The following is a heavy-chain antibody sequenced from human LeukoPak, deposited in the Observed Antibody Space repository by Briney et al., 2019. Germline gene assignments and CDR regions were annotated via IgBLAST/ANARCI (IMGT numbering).Heavy chain of an antibody. CDR3: ARGQFGQPSFDY. CDR2: FSTYNGNT. D-gene: IGHD3-10*01. V-gene: IGHV1-18*01. CDR1: GYIFTSYG. Sequence: ASMKVSCKASGYIFTSYGITWVRHAPGQGLEWMGYFSTYNGNTKYAQKLQGRVTMTTDTSSSTAYMELRSLTSDDTAVYYCARGQFGQPSFDYWGQGTLLTVSS. J-gene: IGHJ4*02.